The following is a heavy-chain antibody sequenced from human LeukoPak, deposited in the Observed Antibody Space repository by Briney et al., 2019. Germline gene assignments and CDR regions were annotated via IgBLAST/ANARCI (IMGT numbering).Heavy chain of an antibody. CDR2: ISYDGSNK. Sequence: GGSLRLSCAASGFTFSRYGMHWVRQAPGKGLEWVAIISYDGSNKYYADSVKGRFTISRDNSKNTLYLQMNSLRAEDTAVYYCARDPYCSSTSCYYYFDYWGQGTLVTVSS. CDR3: ARDPYCSSTSCYYYFDY. D-gene: IGHD2-2*01. CDR1: GFTFSRYG. J-gene: IGHJ4*02. V-gene: IGHV3-30*19.